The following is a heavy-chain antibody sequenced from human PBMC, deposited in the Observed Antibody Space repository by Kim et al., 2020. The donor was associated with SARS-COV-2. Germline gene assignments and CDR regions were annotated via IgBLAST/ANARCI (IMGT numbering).Heavy chain of an antibody. J-gene: IGHJ4*02. Sequence: SVKVSCKASVGTFVTYALNWVRHAPGQGLEWMGRIIPILGTVNYIRKFQGRLNITEDKSTGTAYMELTSLRSDDTAIYYCTRDRGTDGATRTTNDFWGQGTLVPVPS. D-gene: IGHD1-26*01. CDR1: VGTFVTYA. V-gene: IGHV1-69*04. CDR2: IIPILGTV. CDR3: TRDRGTDGATRTTNDF.